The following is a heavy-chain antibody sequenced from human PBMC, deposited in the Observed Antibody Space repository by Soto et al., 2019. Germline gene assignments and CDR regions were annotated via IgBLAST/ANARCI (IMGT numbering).Heavy chain of an antibody. CDR2: IYYSGIT. V-gene: IGHV4-31*03. J-gene: IGHJ5*02. Sequence: LSLTCTVSGGSISSGGYYWSWIREHPGKGLEWIGYIYYSGITYYNPSLKSRVTISVDTSKNQFSLKLSSVTAADKAVYYCARDRLATGLEWFDPWGQGTLVTVSS. CDR3: ARDRLATGLEWFDP. CDR1: GGSISSGGYY. D-gene: IGHD5-12*01.